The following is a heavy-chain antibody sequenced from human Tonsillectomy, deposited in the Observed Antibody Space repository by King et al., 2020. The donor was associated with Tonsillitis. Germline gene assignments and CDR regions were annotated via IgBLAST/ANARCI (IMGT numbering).Heavy chain of an antibody. CDR2: ISSSSSTI. CDR1: GFTFSSYS. V-gene: IGHV3-48*02. Sequence: QLVQSGGGLVQPGGSLRLSCAASGFTFSSYSMNWVRQAPGKGLEWVSYISSSSSTIYYADSVKGRFTISRDNAKNSLYLQMNSLRDEDTAVYYCARDLKWGLWFGELFWLFDYWGQGTLVTVSS. J-gene: IGHJ4*02. D-gene: IGHD3-10*01. CDR3: ARDLKWGLWFGELFWLFDY.